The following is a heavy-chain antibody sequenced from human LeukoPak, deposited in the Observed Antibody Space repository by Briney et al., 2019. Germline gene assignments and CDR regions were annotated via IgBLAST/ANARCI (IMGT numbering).Heavy chain of an antibody. Sequence: ASVKLSCKASSYTFTSYGINWVRQAPGQGLEWMAWISVYTNYTNYAQKFQDRVTMTTDTSTSTAYMELRSLRSDDTAVYYCARDPTPTMYGDNNWFDPWGQGTLVIVSS. CDR2: ISVYTNYT. V-gene: IGHV1-18*04. CDR3: ARDPTPTMYGDNNWFDP. D-gene: IGHD2-21*02. CDR1: SYTFTSYG. J-gene: IGHJ5*02.